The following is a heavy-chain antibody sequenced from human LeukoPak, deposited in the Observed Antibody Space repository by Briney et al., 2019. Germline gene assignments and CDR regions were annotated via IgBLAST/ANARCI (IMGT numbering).Heavy chain of an antibody. CDR1: GYTFTGYY. CDR3: ASQLAPWGLTIDY. D-gene: IGHD7-27*01. V-gene: IGHV1-2*02. Sequence: ASVKVSCKASGYTFTGYYMHWVRQAPGQGLEWMGWINPNSGGTNYAQKFQGRVTMTRDTSISTAYMELSRLRSDDTAVYYCASQLAPWGLTIDYWGQGTLVTASS. J-gene: IGHJ4*02. CDR2: INPNSGGT.